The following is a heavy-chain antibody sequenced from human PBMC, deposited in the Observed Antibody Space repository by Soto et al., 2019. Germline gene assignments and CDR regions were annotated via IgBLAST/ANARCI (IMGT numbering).Heavy chain of an antibody. D-gene: IGHD6-13*01. Sequence: QVQLQESGPGLVKPSQTLSLTCTVSGGSISSGDYYWSWIRQPPGKGMEWIGYIYYSGSTDYNPSXXRXXTISVDTSKNQFSLKLSSVTAADTAVSYCARERPDGSRLAPWGQCSLVTVSS. V-gene: IGHV4-30-4*01. CDR1: GGSISSGDYY. CDR3: ARERPDGSRLAP. CDR2: IYYSGST. J-gene: IGHJ1*01.